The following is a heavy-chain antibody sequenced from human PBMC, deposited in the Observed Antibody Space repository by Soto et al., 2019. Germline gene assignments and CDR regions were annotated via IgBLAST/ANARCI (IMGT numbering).Heavy chain of an antibody. CDR3: ARVPRPDYGDYSDYYYYMDV. V-gene: IGHV4-31*03. CDR1: GGSISSGGYY. J-gene: IGHJ6*03. D-gene: IGHD4-17*01. CDR2: IYYSGST. Sequence: SETLSLTCTVSGGSISSGGYYWGWIRQHPGKGLEWIGYIYYSGSTYYNPSLKSRVTISVDTSKNQFSLKLSSVTAADTAVYYCARVPRPDYGDYSDYYYYMDVWGKGTTVTVSS.